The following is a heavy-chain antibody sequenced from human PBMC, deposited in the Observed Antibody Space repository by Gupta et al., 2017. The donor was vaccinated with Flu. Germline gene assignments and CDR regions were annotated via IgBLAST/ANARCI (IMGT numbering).Heavy chain of an antibody. Sequence: SFAMHWVRQAPGKGLEWVAVISDGGSNTNYVDSGSGRFTISRDTSKNTLFLQMTRLRPADAAVYYCAKDLGGAGNYYTFESWGQGTLVTVSS. CDR1: SFA. CDR2: ISDGGSNT. V-gene: IGHV3-30*18. D-gene: IGHD3-10*01. CDR3: AKDLGGAGNYYTFES. J-gene: IGHJ4*02.